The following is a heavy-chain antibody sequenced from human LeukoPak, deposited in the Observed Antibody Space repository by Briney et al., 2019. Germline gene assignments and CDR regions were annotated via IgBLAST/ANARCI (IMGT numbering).Heavy chain of an antibody. J-gene: IGHJ4*02. D-gene: IGHD3-22*01. CDR1: GGSFSGYY. Sequence: SETLSLTCAVYGGSFSGYYWSWIRQPAGKGLEWIGRIHNSGSTNYNPSLKSRVTMSVDTSKNQFSLKLSSVTAADTAVYYCARDQYYYDSSGYYRFDSWGQGTLVTVSS. CDR3: ARDQYYYDSSGYYRFDS. V-gene: IGHV4-4*07. CDR2: IHNSGST.